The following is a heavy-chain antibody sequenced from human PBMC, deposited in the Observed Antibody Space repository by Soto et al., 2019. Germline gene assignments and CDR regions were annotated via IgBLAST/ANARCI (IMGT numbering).Heavy chain of an antibody. D-gene: IGHD4-17*01. CDR3: ALSHTVTTDY. J-gene: IGHJ4*02. CDR1: GLTFSSYW. CDR2: INSDGSST. Sequence: EVQLVESGGGLVQPGGSLRLSCAASGLTFSSYWMHWVRQAPGKGLVWVSRINSDGSSTNYADSVKGRFTISRDHAKNTRYLQMSSRRAEDTAVYYCALSHTVTTDYWGQGTLVTVSS. V-gene: IGHV3-74*01.